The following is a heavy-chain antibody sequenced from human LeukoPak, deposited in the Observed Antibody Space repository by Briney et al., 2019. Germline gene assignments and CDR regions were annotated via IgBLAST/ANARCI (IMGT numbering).Heavy chain of an antibody. CDR2: ISDSGGST. CDR3: ATGSLGTGTSSDCCPLDY. D-gene: IGHD2-21*01. Sequence: GGSLRLSCAASGFTFSTYAMSWVRQAPGKGLDWVSVISDSGGSTYYADSVKGRFTISRDSSKNTLYLQMNSVRVEDTAVFYCATGSLGTGTSSDCCPLDYWGQGALVTVSS. CDR1: GFTFSTYA. J-gene: IGHJ4*02. V-gene: IGHV3-23*01.